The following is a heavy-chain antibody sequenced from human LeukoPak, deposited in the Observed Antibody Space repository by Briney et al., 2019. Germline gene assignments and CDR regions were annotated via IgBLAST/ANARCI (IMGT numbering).Heavy chain of an antibody. V-gene: IGHV3-21*01. CDR2: ISSSSTYM. CDR1: GFTFSNYN. D-gene: IGHD1-7*01. CDR3: AKGKELKVADFDY. Sequence: GGSLRLSCAASGFTFSNYNMNWVRQAPGKGLEWVSSISSSSTYMYYADSVKGRFTISRDNSKNTLYLQMNSLRAEDTAVYYCAKGKELKVADFDYWGQGTLVTVSS. J-gene: IGHJ4*02.